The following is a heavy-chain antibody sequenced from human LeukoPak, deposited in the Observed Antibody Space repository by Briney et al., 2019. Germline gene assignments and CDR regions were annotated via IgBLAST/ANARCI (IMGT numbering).Heavy chain of an antibody. J-gene: IGHJ4*02. CDR2: ISSRGGST. CDR1: GFTFRSYA. D-gene: IGHD6-13*01. CDR3: AKSRGSSSWYAGDY. Sequence: GESLTLPCAASGFTFRSYAMCWVRQAPGMGLDWVSAISSRGGSTYYADSVKGRFTISRDNSKNTLYPQMTSLRAEDTAVYYCAKSRGSSSWYAGDYWGQGTLVTVSS. V-gene: IGHV3-23*01.